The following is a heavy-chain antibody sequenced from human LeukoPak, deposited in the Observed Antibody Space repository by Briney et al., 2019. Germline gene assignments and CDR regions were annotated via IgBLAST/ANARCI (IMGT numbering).Heavy chain of an antibody. D-gene: IGHD1-26*01. CDR1: GGSISSGSYY. Sequence: SETLSLTCTVSGGSISSGSYYWSWIRQPAGKGLEWIGRIYTSGSTNYNPSLKSRVTISVDTSKNQFSLKLSSVTAADTAVYCCARGSGSYENWGQGTLVTVSS. CDR3: ARGSGSYEN. J-gene: IGHJ4*02. CDR2: IYTSGST. V-gene: IGHV4-61*02.